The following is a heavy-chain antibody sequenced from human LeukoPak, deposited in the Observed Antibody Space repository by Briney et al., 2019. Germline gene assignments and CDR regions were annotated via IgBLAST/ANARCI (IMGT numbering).Heavy chain of an antibody. CDR1: GFTFSSYT. V-gene: IGHV3-21*01. J-gene: IGHJ4*02. Sequence: GGSLRLSCAASGFTFSSYTMNWVRQAPGKGLEWVSSISGGSTHTFYADSVMGRFTISRDNAKNSMYLHMSSLRAEDTAVYYCARIRDLYRDYWGQGILVTVSS. CDR2: ISGGSTHT. CDR3: ARIRDLYRDY. D-gene: IGHD5-12*01.